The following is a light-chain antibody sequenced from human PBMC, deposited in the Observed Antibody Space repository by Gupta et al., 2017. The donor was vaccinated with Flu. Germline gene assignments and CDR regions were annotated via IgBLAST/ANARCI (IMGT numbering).Light chain of an antibody. CDR3: SSDTSSSTDV. J-gene: IGLJ1*01. Sequence: QSALTQPASVAGSPGQSITISCTGTSSDVGGYNYVSWYQQHPGKPTKLMIYEVSNRSAGVASRFSGSKSGNTASLTISGLQEEDEADYYCSSDTSSSTDVFGTGTKVTVL. V-gene: IGLV2-14*01. CDR2: EVS. CDR1: SSDVGGYNY.